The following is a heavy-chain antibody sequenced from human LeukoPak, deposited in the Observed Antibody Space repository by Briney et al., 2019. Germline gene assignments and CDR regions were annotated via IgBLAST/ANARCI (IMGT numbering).Heavy chain of an antibody. CDR2: ISSSSSYI. CDR1: GFTFSSYS. Sequence: GESLRLSCAASGFTFSSYSMNWVRQAPGKGLEWVSSISSSSSYIYYADSVKGRFTISRDNAKNSLYLQMNSLRAEDTAVYYCASITMIVVDHDAFDIWGQGTMVTVSS. J-gene: IGHJ3*02. V-gene: IGHV3-21*01. CDR3: ASITMIVVDHDAFDI. D-gene: IGHD3-22*01.